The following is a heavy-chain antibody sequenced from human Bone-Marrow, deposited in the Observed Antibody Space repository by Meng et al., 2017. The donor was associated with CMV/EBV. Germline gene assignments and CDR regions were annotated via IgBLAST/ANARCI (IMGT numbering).Heavy chain of an antibody. CDR1: GYSFTSYG. V-gene: IGHV1-18*01. D-gene: IGHD3-3*01. Sequence: ASVKVSCKASGYSFTSYGITWVRQAPGQGLEWMGWISPYNGNTNFAQKFQGRVTLTTDISTNTTYMELRSLRSDDTAVYYCARTAVYYDFWSGYYTRGSQGYGMDVWGQGTTVTVSS. CDR2: ISPYNGNT. CDR3: ARTAVYYDFWSGYYTRGSQGYGMDV. J-gene: IGHJ6*02.